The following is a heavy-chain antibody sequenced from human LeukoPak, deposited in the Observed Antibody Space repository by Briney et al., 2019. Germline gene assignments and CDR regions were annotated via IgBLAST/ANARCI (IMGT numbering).Heavy chain of an antibody. CDR3: ARDLGYDNSDY. CDR2: IYHSGST. Sequence: SETLSLTCAVYGGSFSGYYWSWIRQPPGKGLEWIGYIYHSGSTYYNPSLKSRVTISVDRSKNQFSLKLSSVTAADTAVYYCARDLGYDNSDYWGQGTLVTVSS. D-gene: IGHD5-12*01. J-gene: IGHJ4*02. CDR1: GGSFSGYY. V-gene: IGHV4-34*01.